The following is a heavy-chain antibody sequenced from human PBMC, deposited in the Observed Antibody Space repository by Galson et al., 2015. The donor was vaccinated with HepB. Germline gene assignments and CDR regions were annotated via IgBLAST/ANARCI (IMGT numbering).Heavy chain of an antibody. CDR2: ILYDETNK. CDR1: RFTFGAYN. Sequence: SLRLSCAASRFTFGAYNMHWVRQAPGKGLEWVALILYDETNKFHADSVKGRFTISRDNSKNTLYLQMNSLRVEDTAVYFCARDGGDGYNSRALDYWGQGTLVTVSS. D-gene: IGHD5-24*01. J-gene: IGHJ4*02. V-gene: IGHV3-33*05. CDR3: ARDGGDGYNSRALDY.